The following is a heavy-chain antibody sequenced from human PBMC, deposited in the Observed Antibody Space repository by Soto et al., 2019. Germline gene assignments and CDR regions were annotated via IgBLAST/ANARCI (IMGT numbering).Heavy chain of an antibody. CDR2: ISNDGTNE. Sequence: GGSLRLSCAASGLTFSTHAVHWVRQAPGKGLEWVAAISNDGTNEYYAGSVKGRFTISRDNSKNPLYLEVNRLRPEDTAVYYCARASSRSYSSSCTDFDYWGQGTLVTVSS. J-gene: IGHJ4*02. D-gene: IGHD6-13*01. CDR1: GLTFSTHA. V-gene: IGHV3-30-3*01. CDR3: ARASSRSYSSSCTDFDY.